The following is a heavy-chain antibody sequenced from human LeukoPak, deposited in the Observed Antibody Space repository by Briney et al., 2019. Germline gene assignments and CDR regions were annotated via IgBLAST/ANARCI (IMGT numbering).Heavy chain of an antibody. Sequence: ASVKVSCKASGYTFTSYDINWVRQATGQGLEWMGWMNPNSGNTGYAQKFQGRVTMTRDMSTSTVYMELSSLRSEDTAVYYCAASGAARYYYYYYYMDVWGKGTTVTVSS. D-gene: IGHD6-6*01. CDR2: MNPNSGNT. CDR1: GYTFTSYD. V-gene: IGHV1-8*01. CDR3: AASGAARYYYYYYYMDV. J-gene: IGHJ6*03.